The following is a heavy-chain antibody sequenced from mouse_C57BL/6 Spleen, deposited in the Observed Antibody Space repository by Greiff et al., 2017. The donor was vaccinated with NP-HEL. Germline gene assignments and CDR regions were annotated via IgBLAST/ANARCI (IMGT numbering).Heavy chain of an antibody. V-gene: IGHV1-9*01. CDR3: AREELGLRGEIFAY. CDR1: GYTFTGYW. CDR2: ILPGSGST. Sequence: VQLQQSGAELMKPGASVKLSCKATGYTFTGYWIEWVKQRPGHGLEWIGEILPGSGSTNYNEKFKGKATFTADTSSNTAYLQLSSLTTADSAIYYCAREELGLRGEIFAYWGQGTLVTVSA. J-gene: IGHJ3*01. D-gene: IGHD2-4*01.